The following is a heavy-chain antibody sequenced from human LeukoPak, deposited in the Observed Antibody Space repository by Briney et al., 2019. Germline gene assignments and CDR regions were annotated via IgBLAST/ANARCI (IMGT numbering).Heavy chain of an antibody. Sequence: GGSLRLSCAASGFTFSTYGMNWVRQAPGKGLEWVSYISSSSSTIYYADSVKGRFTISRDNAKNSLYLQMNSLRAEDTAVYYCARGSSSSGWYEDYFDYWGQGTLVTVSS. CDR3: ARGSSSSGWYEDYFDY. CDR1: GFTFSTYG. D-gene: IGHD6-19*01. J-gene: IGHJ4*02. CDR2: ISSSSSTI. V-gene: IGHV3-48*01.